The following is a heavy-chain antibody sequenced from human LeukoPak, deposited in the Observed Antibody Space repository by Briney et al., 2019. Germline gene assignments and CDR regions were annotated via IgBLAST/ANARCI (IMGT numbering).Heavy chain of an antibody. D-gene: IGHD5-18*01. CDR2: IYTSGST. Sequence: SETLSLTCTVSGGSISSYYWSWIRQPAGKGLEWIGRIYTSGSTNYNPSLKGRVTMSVDTSKNQFSLKLSSVTAADTAVYYCATQEDVDTAMANDAFDIWGQGTMVTVSS. V-gene: IGHV4-4*07. J-gene: IGHJ3*02. CDR3: ATQEDVDTAMANDAFDI. CDR1: GGSISSYY.